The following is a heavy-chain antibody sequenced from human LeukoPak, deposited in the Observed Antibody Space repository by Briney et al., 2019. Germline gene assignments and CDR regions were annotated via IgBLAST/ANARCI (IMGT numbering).Heavy chain of an antibody. CDR3: ARLGRNRRHY. CDR2: LYSGGSI. D-gene: IGHD1/OR15-1a*01. Sequence: PGGSLRLSCAASGFTVSSNYMSWVRQAPGKGLEWVSVLYSGGSIYYADSVKGRFTISRDNSKNTLYLQMNSLRDEDTAVYYCARLGRNRRHYWGQGTLVTVSS. CDR1: GFTVSSNY. V-gene: IGHV3-66*04. J-gene: IGHJ4*02.